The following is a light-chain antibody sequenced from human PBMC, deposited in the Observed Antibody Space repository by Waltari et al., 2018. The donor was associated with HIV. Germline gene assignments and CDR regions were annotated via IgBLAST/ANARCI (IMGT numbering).Light chain of an antibody. V-gene: IGLV1-47*01. CDR3: EAWDSTLKETL. CDR1: TSNIETQW. J-gene: IGLJ3*02. CDR2: RNY. Sequence: QSVLTQPPSASGTPGQTVTISCSGSTSNIETQWVYWYQQLPGTAPKLLIYRNYKRPSVVPERFSVSKSGASASLVISGLRSEDEADYYCEAWDSTLKETLFGGGTKLTVL.